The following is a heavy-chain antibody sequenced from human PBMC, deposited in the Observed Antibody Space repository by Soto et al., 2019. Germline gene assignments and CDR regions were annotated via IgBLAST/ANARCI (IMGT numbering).Heavy chain of an antibody. V-gene: IGHV1-18*01. Sequence: ASVKVSCKASGYTFHTYGITWVRQAPGQGLEWMGWVSTYNGNTEYVQKFQDRVTMTTDPSTRTAYMELRSLRSDDTAVYYCARKSSSSSWFDPWGQGTLVTVSS. CDR3: ARKSSSSSWFDP. CDR2: VSTYNGNT. J-gene: IGHJ5*02. D-gene: IGHD6-6*01. CDR1: GYTFHTYG.